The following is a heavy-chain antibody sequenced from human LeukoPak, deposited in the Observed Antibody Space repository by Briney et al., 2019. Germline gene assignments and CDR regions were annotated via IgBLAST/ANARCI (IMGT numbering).Heavy chain of an antibody. Sequence: GGSLRLSCAASGFTFSSYWMTWVRQAPGKGLEWVANINQDGSEKNYVDSVKGRFTISRDNAKNSLCLQMNSLRAEDTAVYYCATRSSHTSSWYVYLFWDYWGQGALVTVSS. CDR1: GFTFSSYW. D-gene: IGHD6-13*01. CDR3: ATRSSHTSSWYVYLFWDY. V-gene: IGHV3-7*01. CDR2: INQDGSEK. J-gene: IGHJ4*02.